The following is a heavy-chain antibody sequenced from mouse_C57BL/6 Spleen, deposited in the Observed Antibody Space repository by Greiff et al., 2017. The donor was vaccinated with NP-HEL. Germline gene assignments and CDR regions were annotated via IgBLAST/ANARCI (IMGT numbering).Heavy chain of an antibody. D-gene: IGHD1-1*01. CDR2: IRNKANGYTT. CDR1: GFTFTDYY. V-gene: IGHV7-3*01. Sequence: EVKVEESGGGLVQPGGSLSLSCAASGFTFTDYYMSWVRQPPGKALEWLGFIRNKANGYTTEYSASVKGRFTISRDNSQSILYLQMNALRAEDSATYYCARSSYYGSRNWYFDVWGTGTTVTVSS. J-gene: IGHJ1*03. CDR3: ARSSYYGSRNWYFDV.